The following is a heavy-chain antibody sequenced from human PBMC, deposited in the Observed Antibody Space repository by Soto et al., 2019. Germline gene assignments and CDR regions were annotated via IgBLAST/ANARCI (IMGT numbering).Heavy chain of an antibody. CDR2: INYRGDT. J-gene: IGHJ6*03. D-gene: IGHD1-26*01. CDR3: ARGGGAYYMDV. Sequence: QVQLQQWGAGVLKPSETLSLTCAVYGGSFSGYCWSWIRQSPGKGLEWIGDINYRGDTNYNPSLKSRATASVDTSKNQVSLQLTSVTAADTAPYYCARGGGAYYMDVWGNGTTVTVSS. CDR1: GGSFSGYC. V-gene: IGHV4-34*01.